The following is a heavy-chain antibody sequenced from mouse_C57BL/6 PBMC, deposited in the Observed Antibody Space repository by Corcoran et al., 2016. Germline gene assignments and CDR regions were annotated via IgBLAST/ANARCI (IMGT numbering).Heavy chain of an antibody. Sequence: QVQLQQSGAELARPGASVKLSCKASGYTFTSYGISWVKQRTGQGLEWIGEIYPRSGNTYYNEKFKGKATLTADKSSSTAYMELRSLTSEDSAVYFCAREERAYDGYWDYAMDYWGQGTSVTVSS. CDR3: AREERAYDGYWDYAMDY. D-gene: IGHD2-3*01. J-gene: IGHJ4*01. V-gene: IGHV1-81*01. CDR1: GYTFTSYG. CDR2: IYPRSGNT.